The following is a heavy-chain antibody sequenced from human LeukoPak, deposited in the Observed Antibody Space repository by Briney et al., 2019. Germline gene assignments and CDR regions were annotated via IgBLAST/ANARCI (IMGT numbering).Heavy chain of an antibody. J-gene: IGHJ3*02. Sequence: GGSLSLSCAASGFTFISCAMSWVRQAAGKGLEWVSAISGRGGSTNYPGSLTGRLTLSRRNSKNTLYLSINSLRAEHTDVYYCAKGQTTGHAFDIWGQGTMVTVS. CDR3: AKGQTTGHAFDI. CDR1: GFTFISCA. V-gene: IGHV3-23*01. CDR2: ISGRGGST. D-gene: IGHD1-1*01.